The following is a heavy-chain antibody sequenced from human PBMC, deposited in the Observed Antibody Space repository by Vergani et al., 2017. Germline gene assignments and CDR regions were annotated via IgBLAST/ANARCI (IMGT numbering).Heavy chain of an antibody. D-gene: IGHD3-10*01. J-gene: IGHJ3*01. CDR1: GGTFSSYA. CDR2: IIPIFGTA. V-gene: IGHV1-69*01. Sequence: QVQLVQSGAEVKKPGSSVKVSCKASGGTFSSYAISWVRQAPGQGLEWMGGIIPIFGTANYAQKFQGRVTITADESTSTAYMELSSLTFEDSAIYYCAKDKMFVSVGHPYGFDAFEVWGQGTKVTVSS. CDR3: AKDKMFVSVGHPYGFDAFEV.